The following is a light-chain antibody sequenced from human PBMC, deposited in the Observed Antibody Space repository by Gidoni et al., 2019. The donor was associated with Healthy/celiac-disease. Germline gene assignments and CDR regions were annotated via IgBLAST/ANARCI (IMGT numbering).Light chain of an antibody. CDR1: QSISSY. Sequence: DIHMTQSPSSLSASVGDRVTITCRASQSISSYLNWYQQKPGKAPKILIYAASSLQSGVPSRFSGSGCGKDFTLTISSLQPEDFATYDCQQSYSTPYNFXQXTKLEIK. V-gene: IGKV1-39*01. J-gene: IGKJ2*01. CDR2: AAS. CDR3: QQSYSTPYN.